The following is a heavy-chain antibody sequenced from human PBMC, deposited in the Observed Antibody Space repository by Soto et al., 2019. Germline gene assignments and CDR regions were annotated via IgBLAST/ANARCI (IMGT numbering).Heavy chain of an antibody. Sequence: QLQLQESGPGLVKPSGTLSLACSVSGGSISSSSYYWGWIRQPPGKGLEYIGNIYYSGITYYSPSLKSRVTLTVDTSRNQFSQKLSSVTAADTAMYYCVRHRGSGYSYGGIYYFDYWGQGTLVTVSS. CDR2: IYYSGIT. CDR3: VRHRGSGYSYGGIYYFDY. V-gene: IGHV4-39*01. D-gene: IGHD5-18*01. CDR1: GGSISSSSYY. J-gene: IGHJ4*02.